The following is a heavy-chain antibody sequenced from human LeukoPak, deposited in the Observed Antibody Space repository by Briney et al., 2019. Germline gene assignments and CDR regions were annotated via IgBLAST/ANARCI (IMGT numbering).Heavy chain of an antibody. CDR2: ISGSGSST. Sequence: GGSLRLSCAASGFTFSNYAMSWVRQAPGRGLEWDSGISGSGSSTYYAESVKGRFTISRDNSKKTLYLQMNSLRAEDTAVYYCAKDSRVVLDTPGDYWGQGTLVTVSS. CDR1: GFTFSNYA. J-gene: IGHJ4*02. D-gene: IGHD3/OR15-3a*01. CDR3: AKDSRVVLDTPGDY. V-gene: IGHV3-23*01.